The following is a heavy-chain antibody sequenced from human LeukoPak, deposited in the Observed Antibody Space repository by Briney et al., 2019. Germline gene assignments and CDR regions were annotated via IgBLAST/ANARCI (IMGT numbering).Heavy chain of an antibody. CDR2: INAGNGNT. CDR1: GGTFSSYA. Sequence: ASVKVSCKASGGTFSSYAISWVRQAPGQRLEWMGWINAGNGNTKYSQKIQGRVSITRDTSASTAYVELSSLRSEDTAVYYCSRVGAAAGPYYFDYWGQGTLVTVSS. J-gene: IGHJ4*02. V-gene: IGHV1-3*01. CDR3: SRVGAAAGPYYFDY. D-gene: IGHD6-13*01.